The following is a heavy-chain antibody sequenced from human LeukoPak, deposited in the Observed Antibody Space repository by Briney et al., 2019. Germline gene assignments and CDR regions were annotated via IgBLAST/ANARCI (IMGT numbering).Heavy chain of an antibody. CDR1: GGSISSYY. D-gene: IGHD3-10*01. Sequence: NSSETLSLTCTVSGGSISSYYWSWIRQPPGKGLEWIGYIYYSGSTNYNPSLKSRVTISVDTSKNQFSLKLSSVTAADTAVYYCARVPGLRLLWFGESRYWFDPWGQGTLVTVSS. J-gene: IGHJ5*02. CDR2: IYYSGST. V-gene: IGHV4-59*12. CDR3: ARVPGLRLLWFGESRYWFDP.